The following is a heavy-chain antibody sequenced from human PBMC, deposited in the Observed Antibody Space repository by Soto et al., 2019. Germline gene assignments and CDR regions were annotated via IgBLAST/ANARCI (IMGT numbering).Heavy chain of an antibody. V-gene: IGHV4-4*07. CDR2: IYTSGNT. CDR3: ARDVRYAYDF. D-gene: IGHD3-3*01. Sequence: PSETLSLTCSVSGRSIRNYYWSWIRQPAGRGLEWIGRIYTSGNTTYNPPLKSRVTMSVDTSKNQFSLKLISVTAADTAVYYCARDVRYAYDFWGQGTLVTVSS. CDR1: GRSIRNYY. J-gene: IGHJ4*02.